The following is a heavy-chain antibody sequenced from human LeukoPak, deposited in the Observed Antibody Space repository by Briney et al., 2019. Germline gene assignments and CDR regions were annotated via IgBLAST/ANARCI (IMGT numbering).Heavy chain of an antibody. CDR3: ARDYSNYSPGD. Sequence: KTSETLSLTCTVSGGSISSGGCYWSWIRQPPGKGLEWIGYIYHSGSTYYNPSLKSRVTISVDRSKNQFSLKLSSVTAADTAVYYCARDYSNYSPGDWGQGTLVTVSS. CDR2: IYHSGST. CDR1: GGSISSGGCY. D-gene: IGHD4-11*01. J-gene: IGHJ4*02. V-gene: IGHV4-30-2*01.